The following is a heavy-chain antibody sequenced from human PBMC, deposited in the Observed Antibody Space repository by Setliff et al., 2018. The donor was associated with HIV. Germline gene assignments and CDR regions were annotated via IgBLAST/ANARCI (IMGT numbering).Heavy chain of an antibody. V-gene: IGHV4-59*11. Sequence: PSETLSLTCTVSGGSITGHYWSWIRQPPGKGLELIGYIHYSGSSNYNPSLKSRVSISLDTSKKQVSLKLNSVTAADTAVYYCAKRLTGPFDNWGQGTLVTVSS. J-gene: IGHJ4*02. D-gene: IGHD1-1*01. CDR2: IHYSGSS. CDR3: AKRLTGPFDN. CDR1: GGSITGHY.